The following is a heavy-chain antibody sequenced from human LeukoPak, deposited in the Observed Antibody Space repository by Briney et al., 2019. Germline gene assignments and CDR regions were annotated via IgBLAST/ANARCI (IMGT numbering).Heavy chain of an antibody. CDR2: ISGDGGTT. J-gene: IGHJ4*02. V-gene: IGHV3-43*02. CDR1: GFTFDDYA. Sequence: GGSLRLSCAASGFTFDDYAMHWVRQAPGKGLEWVSLISGDGGTTYSADSVKGRFTISRDNSKNSLYLQMNSLRTEDTALYYCARSLPDYFDYWGQGTLVTVFS. CDR3: ARSLPDYFDY.